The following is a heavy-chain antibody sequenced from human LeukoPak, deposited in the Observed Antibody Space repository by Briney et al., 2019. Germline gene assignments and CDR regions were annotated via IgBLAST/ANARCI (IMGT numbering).Heavy chain of an antibody. V-gene: IGHV3-23*01. Sequence: PGGSLRLSCATSGFAFSSYAMTWVRQAPGEGLEWISGIGSGSGGRTFYADSVKGRFSISRDNSKDTLNLQMNSLRAEDTAIYYCVQSTAWYRSSWYLIYWGQGILVTVSS. CDR1: GFAFSSYA. D-gene: IGHD6-13*01. J-gene: IGHJ4*02. CDR2: IGSGSGGRT. CDR3: VQSTAWYRSSWYLIY.